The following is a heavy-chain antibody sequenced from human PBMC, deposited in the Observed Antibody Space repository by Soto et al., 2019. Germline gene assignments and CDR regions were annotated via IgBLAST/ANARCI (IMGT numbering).Heavy chain of an antibody. CDR2: ISGTSGGT. Sequence: PGGSLRLSCAASGFTFSGYAMSWVRQVPGKGLEWVSAISGTSGGTYYADSVKGRFTISRDNSKNTLHLQMNSLRAEDTAVYYCAKNYDFWSGAPDYWGQGTLVTVSS. V-gene: IGHV3-23*01. CDR1: GFTFSGYA. D-gene: IGHD3-3*01. CDR3: AKNYDFWSGAPDY. J-gene: IGHJ4*02.